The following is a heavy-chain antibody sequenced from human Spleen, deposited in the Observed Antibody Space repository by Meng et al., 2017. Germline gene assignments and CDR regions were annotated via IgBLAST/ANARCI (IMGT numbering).Heavy chain of an antibody. CDR2: INHSGST. CDR3: AGEPGYCSGGSCYGGWFDP. Sequence: QVQLQESGPGLVKPSQTLSLTCTVSGDSISSGDYYWSWIRQPPGKGLEWIGEINHSGSTDYKPSLKSRVTISVDTSKNLLSLKLTSVTAADTAVYYCAGEPGYCSGGSCYGGWFDPWGQGLLVTVSS. V-gene: IGHV4-30-4*01. CDR1: GDSISSGDYY. J-gene: IGHJ5*02. D-gene: IGHD2-15*01.